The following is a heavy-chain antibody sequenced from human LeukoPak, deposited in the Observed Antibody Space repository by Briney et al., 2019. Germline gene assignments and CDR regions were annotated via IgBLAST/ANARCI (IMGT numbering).Heavy chain of an antibody. CDR3: AGPYISRFNY. CDR2: INHSGST. V-gene: IGHV4-34*01. CDR1: GGSFSGYY. D-gene: IGHD2-21*01. J-gene: IGHJ4*02. Sequence: SETLSLTCAVYGGSFSGYYWSWIRQPPGKGLEWIGEINHSGSTNYNPSLKSRVTISADMSKNQFSLNLSSVTAADTAVYYCAGPYISRFNYWGQGTLVTVSS.